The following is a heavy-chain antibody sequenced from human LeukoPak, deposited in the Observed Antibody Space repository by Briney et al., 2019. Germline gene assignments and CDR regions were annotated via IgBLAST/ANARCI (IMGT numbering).Heavy chain of an antibody. V-gene: IGHV1-2*02. D-gene: IGHD5-12*01. CDR2: INPDSGGT. CDR3: ARVRGLGYSGYDWDY. J-gene: IGHJ4*02. CDR1: GYTFTGNY. Sequence: ASVKVSCKASGYTFTGNYIHWVRQAPGQGLEWMGWINPDSGGTNYAQKFQGRVTMARDTSISTAYMELSRLRSDDTAVYYCARVRGLGYSGYDWDYWGQGTLVTVSS.